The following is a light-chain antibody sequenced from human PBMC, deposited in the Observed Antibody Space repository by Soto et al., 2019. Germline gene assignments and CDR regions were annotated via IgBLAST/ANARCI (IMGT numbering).Light chain of an antibody. V-gene: IGKV1-39*01. CDR2: AAS. Sequence: DIQMTQSPSSLSASVGDRVTITCRASQSISSKLSWYQQKPGKVPKLLIYAASRLQSGVPSRFSGSGSGTDFTLTISSLQPEDFATYYCQQSYSTLYTFGQGTKVDIK. CDR3: QQSYSTLYT. J-gene: IGKJ2*01. CDR1: QSISSK.